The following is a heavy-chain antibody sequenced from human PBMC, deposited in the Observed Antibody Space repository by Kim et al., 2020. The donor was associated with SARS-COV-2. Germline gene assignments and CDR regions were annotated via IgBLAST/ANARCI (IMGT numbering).Heavy chain of an antibody. Sequence: KFQGRVTITRDTSASTAYMELSSLRSEDTAVYYCAREGRNYYDSSGYPDYWGQGTLVTVSS. V-gene: IGHV1-3*01. J-gene: IGHJ4*02. CDR3: AREGRNYYDSSGYPDY. D-gene: IGHD3-22*01.